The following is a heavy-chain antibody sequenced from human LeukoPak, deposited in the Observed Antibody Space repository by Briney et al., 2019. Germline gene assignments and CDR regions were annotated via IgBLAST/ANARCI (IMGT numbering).Heavy chain of an antibody. CDR2: ISSSGSTI. D-gene: IGHD2/OR15-2a*01. CDR3: ASGFFYYYYMAV. CDR1: GFTFSSYE. Sequence: PGGSLRLSCAASGFTFSSYEMNWVRQAPGKGLEWVSYISSSGSTIYYADSVKGRFTISRDNAKKSLYLQMNSLRAEDAAVYYCASGFFYYYYMAVWGKGTTVTVSS. J-gene: IGHJ6*03. V-gene: IGHV3-48*03.